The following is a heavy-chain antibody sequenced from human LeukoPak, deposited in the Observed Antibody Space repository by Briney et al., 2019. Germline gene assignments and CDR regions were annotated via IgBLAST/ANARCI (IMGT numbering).Heavy chain of an antibody. CDR3: ARGAYSSSWYKSGFDP. CDR1: GGSISSYY. D-gene: IGHD6-13*01. J-gene: IGHJ5*02. V-gene: IGHV4-59*01. CDR2: IYYSGST. Sequence: PSETLSLTCTVSGGSISSYYWSWIRQPPGKGLEWIGYIYYSGSTNYNPSLKSRVTISVDTSKNQFSLKLSSVTAADTAVYYCARGAYSSSWYKSGFDPWGQGTLVTVSS.